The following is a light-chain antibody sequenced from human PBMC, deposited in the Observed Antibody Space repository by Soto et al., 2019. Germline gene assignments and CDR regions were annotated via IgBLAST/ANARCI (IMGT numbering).Light chain of an antibody. Sequence: AIQMTQSPSSLSASVGDRVTITCRASQDIRTELGWYQQRPGTAPKLLIYAASTLQGGVPSRFSGSGSGTDFTLTISSLQPEDFATYYCLQDNNYPRTFGQGTKVDIK. J-gene: IGKJ1*01. CDR3: LQDNNYPRT. V-gene: IGKV1-6*01. CDR2: AAS. CDR1: QDIRTE.